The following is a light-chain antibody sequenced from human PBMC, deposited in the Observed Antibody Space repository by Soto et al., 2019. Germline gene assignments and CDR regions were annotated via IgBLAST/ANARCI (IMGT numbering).Light chain of an antibody. Sequence: EIVLTQSPDTLSLSPGEGSTLSCRASETIKKNYLAWYQQQPGQAPRLLIYAASRRATGIPDRFSGGGSGTDFTLTISRLEPEDIAVCYCQQYAESPITFGQGTRLEIK. CDR2: AAS. V-gene: IGKV3-20*01. CDR3: QQYAESPIT. J-gene: IGKJ5*01. CDR1: ETIKKNY.